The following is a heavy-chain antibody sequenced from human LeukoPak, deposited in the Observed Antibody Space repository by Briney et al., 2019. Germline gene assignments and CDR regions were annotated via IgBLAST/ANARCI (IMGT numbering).Heavy chain of an antibody. D-gene: IGHD3-22*01. CDR2: IYYSGST. CDR3: ARHYYDSSGYYGPDDY. J-gene: IGHJ4*02. CDR1: GGSVSSGSYY. Sequence: SETLSLTCTVSGGSVSSGSYYWSWIRQPPGKGLEWIGYIYYSGSTNYNPSLKSRVTISVYTSKNQFSLKLSSVTAADTAVYYCARHYYDSSGYYGPDDYWGQGTLVTVSS. V-gene: IGHV4-61*01.